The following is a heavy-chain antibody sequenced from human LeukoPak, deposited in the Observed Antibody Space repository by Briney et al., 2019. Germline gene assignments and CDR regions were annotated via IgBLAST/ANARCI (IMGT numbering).Heavy chain of an antibody. CDR3: ARDRAPLYYYDSSGSDY. CDR1: GYTFTGYY. V-gene: IGHV1-2*02. Sequence: ASVKVSCKASGYTFTGYYMHWVRQAPGQGLEWMGWINPNSGGTNYAQKFQGRVTMTRDTSISTAYMELSRLISDDTAVYYCARDRAPLYYYDSSGSDYWGQGTLVTVSS. J-gene: IGHJ4*02. CDR2: INPNSGGT. D-gene: IGHD3-22*01.